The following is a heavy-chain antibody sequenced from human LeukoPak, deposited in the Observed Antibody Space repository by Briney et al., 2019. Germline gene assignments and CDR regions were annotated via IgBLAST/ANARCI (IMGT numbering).Heavy chain of an antibody. CDR1: GFTFSSYW. V-gene: IGHV3-7*01. CDR3: ARDSGPMLGDAFDI. Sequence: GGSLRLSCAASGFTFSSYWMSWVRQAPGKGLEWVANIKQDGSEKYYVDSVKGRFTISRDNAKNSLYLQMNSLRAEDTAVYYCARDSGPMLGDAFDIWGQGTMVTVSS. D-gene: IGHD3-10*02. J-gene: IGHJ3*02. CDR2: IKQDGSEK.